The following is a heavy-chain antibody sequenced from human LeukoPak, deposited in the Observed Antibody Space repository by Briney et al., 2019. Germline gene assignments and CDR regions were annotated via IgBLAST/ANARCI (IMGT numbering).Heavy chain of an antibody. Sequence: SETLSLTCTVSGGSISSSSYYWGWIRQPPGKGLEWIGSIYYSGSTYYNPSLKSRVTISVDTSKNQFSLKLSSVTAADTAVYYCAGEGITIFGVVIPGHHWGQGTLVTVSS. J-gene: IGHJ5*02. CDR1: GGSISSSSYY. CDR2: IYYSGST. V-gene: IGHV4-39*07. D-gene: IGHD3-3*01. CDR3: AGEGITIFGVVIPGHH.